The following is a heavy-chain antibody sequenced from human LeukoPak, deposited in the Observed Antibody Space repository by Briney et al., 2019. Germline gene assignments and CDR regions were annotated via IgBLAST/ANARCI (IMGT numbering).Heavy chain of an antibody. Sequence: ASVKVSCKASGYTFTGYYMHWVRQAPGQGLEWMGWINPNSGGTNYARKFQGRVTMTRDTSISTAYMELSRLRSDDTAVYYCARVGGSYYYYGMDVWGQGTTVTVSS. CDR2: INPNSGGT. CDR3: ARVGGSYYYYGMDV. J-gene: IGHJ6*02. CDR1: GYTFTGYY. D-gene: IGHD3-16*01. V-gene: IGHV1-2*02.